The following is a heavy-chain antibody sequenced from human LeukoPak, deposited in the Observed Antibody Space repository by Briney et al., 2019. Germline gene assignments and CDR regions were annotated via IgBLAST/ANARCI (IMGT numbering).Heavy chain of an antibody. Sequence: GGSLRLSCAASGFIFSTYGIHWVRQAPGKGLDWVALICYDGSHKFYADSVKGRFTISRDNSRDTLYLQMNSLRAEDTAVYYCARVSSLVQDYYYYMDVWGKGTTVTVSS. D-gene: IGHD2-2*01. CDR1: GFIFSTYG. CDR2: ICYDGSHK. V-gene: IGHV3-33*01. J-gene: IGHJ6*03. CDR3: ARVSSLVQDYYYYMDV.